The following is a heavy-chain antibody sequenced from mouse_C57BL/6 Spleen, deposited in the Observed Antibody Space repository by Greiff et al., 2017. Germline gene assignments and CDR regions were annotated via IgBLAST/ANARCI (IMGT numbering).Heavy chain of an antibody. D-gene: IGHD1-1*01. CDR2: ISYAGGN. J-gene: IGHJ2*01. CDR3: ARKDYGSGFDY. V-gene: IGHV3-6*01. Sequence: EVQRVESGPGLVQPSQSLSLTCSVTGYSITSGYYWYWIRQFPGNKLEWMGYISYAGGNTSNHSPKNRISITRATSKHQFFLKLNSVTTEDTATYYCARKDYGSGFDYWGEGATRTVST. CDR1: GYSITSGYY.